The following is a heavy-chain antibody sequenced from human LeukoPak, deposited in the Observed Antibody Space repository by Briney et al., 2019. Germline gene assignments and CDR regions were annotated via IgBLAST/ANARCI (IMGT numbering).Heavy chain of an antibody. J-gene: IGHJ4*02. CDR2: ISWNSGSI. Sequence: GGSLRLSCAASGFTFDDYAMHWVRQAPGKGLEWVSGISWNSGSIGYADSVKGRFTISRDNAKNSLHLQMNSLRAEDTALYYCARDLNWETYWGQGTLVTVSS. D-gene: IGHD7-27*01. CDR1: GFTFDDYA. CDR3: ARDLNWETY. V-gene: IGHV3-9*01.